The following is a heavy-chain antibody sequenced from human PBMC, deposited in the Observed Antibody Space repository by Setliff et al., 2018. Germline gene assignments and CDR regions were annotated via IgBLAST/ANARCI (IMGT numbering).Heavy chain of an antibody. D-gene: IGHD3-3*01. CDR1: GGSFSGYY. V-gene: IGHV4-34*01. Sequence: SETLSLTCAVYGGSFSGYYWSWIRQPPGKGLECIGEINHSGSTNYNPSLKSRVTISVDTSKNQFSLKLSSVTAADTAVYYCARVGHSTYYNFWSGPRGYNWFDPWGQGTLVTVSS. CDR3: ARVGHSTYYNFWSGPRGYNWFDP. J-gene: IGHJ5*02. CDR2: INHSGST.